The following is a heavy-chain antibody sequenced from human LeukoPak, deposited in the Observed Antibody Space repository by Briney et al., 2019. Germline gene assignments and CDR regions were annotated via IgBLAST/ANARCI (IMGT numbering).Heavy chain of an antibody. CDR1: GFTFSSYG. D-gene: IGHD1-26*01. CDR3: ARDPYSGSSDAFDI. V-gene: IGHV3-30*03. Sequence: TGGSLRLSCAASGFTFSSYGMHWVRQAPGKGLEWVAVISYDGSNKYYADSVKGRFTISRDNSKNTLYLQMNSLRAEDTAVYYCARDPYSGSSDAFDIWGQGTMVTVSS. CDR2: ISYDGSNK. J-gene: IGHJ3*02.